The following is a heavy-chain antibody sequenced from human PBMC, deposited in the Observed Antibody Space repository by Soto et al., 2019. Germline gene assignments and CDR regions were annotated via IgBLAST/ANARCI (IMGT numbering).Heavy chain of an antibody. CDR3: AKDNDLDRDGPFDY. Sequence: EVQLVESGGGSVQPGRSLRLSCAASGFSFDDYGMHWVRQGPGKGLEWVSGLSWDSGDIYYADSVKGRFTISRDNAKRSLDLQMNSLRTEDTALYYCAKDNDLDRDGPFDYWGQGILVTVSS. CDR2: LSWDSGDI. V-gene: IGHV3-9*01. J-gene: IGHJ4*02. CDR1: GFSFDDYG. D-gene: IGHD2-2*03.